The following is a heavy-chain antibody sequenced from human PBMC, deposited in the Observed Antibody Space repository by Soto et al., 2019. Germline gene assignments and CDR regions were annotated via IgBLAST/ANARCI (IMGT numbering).Heavy chain of an antibody. CDR3: AWGRLRGKGILEWLFQRGFDP. Sequence: ASVKVSCKASGYTFTSYDINWVRQATGQGLEWMGWMNPNSGNTGYAQKFQGRVTMTRNTSISTAYMELSSLRSEDTAVYYCAWGRLRGKGILEWLFQRGFDPWGQGTLVTVSS. V-gene: IGHV1-8*01. J-gene: IGHJ5*02. D-gene: IGHD3-3*01. CDR2: MNPNSGNT. CDR1: GYTFTSYD.